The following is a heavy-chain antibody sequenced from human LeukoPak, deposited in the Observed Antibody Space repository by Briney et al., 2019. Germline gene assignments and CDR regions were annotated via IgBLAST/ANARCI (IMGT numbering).Heavy chain of an antibody. CDR2: IDWDDDK. CDR3: ARIRYSSGWSPRISYYFDY. Sequence: SGPTLVNPTQTLTLTCTFSGFSLSTSGMCVSWVRQPPGKSLEWLARIDWDDDKYYSTSLKTRLTISKDTSKNQVVLTMTNMDPVDTATYYCARIRYSSGWSPRISYYFDYWGQGTLVTVSS. V-gene: IGHV2-70*11. J-gene: IGHJ4*02. CDR1: GFSLSTSGMC. D-gene: IGHD6-19*01.